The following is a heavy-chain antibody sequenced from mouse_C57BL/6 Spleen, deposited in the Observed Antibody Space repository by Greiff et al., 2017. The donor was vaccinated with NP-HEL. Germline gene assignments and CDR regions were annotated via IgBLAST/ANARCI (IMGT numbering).Heavy chain of an antibody. V-gene: IGHV1-49*01. CDR1: DFAFMASA. J-gene: IGHJ1*03. CDR3: ARGVRNSRYWYFDV. Sequence: SGAELVRPGSSVKLSCKDSDFAFMASAMHWVKQRPGHGLEWIGSFTMYSDATEYSENFKGKATLTANTSSSTAYMELSSRTSEDSAVYYCARGVRNSRYWYFDVWGTGTTVTVSS. CDR2: FTMYSDAT. D-gene: IGHD2-1*01.